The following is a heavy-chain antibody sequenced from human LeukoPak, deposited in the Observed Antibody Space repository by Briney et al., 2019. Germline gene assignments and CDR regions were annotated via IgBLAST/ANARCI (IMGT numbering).Heavy chain of an antibody. J-gene: IGHJ5*02. CDR1: GGSISSYY. Sequence: PSETLSLTCTVSGGSISSYYWSWIRQPLGKGLEWIGYIYYSGSTNYNPSLKSRVTISVDTSKNQFSLKLSSVTAADTAVYYCASTPEIYCSGGSCYSGWGWFDPWGQGTLVTVSS. D-gene: IGHD2-15*01. V-gene: IGHV4-59*01. CDR2: IYYSGST. CDR3: ASTPEIYCSGGSCYSGWGWFDP.